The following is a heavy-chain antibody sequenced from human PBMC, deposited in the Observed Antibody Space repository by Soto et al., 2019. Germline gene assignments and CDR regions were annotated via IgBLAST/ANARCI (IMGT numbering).Heavy chain of an antibody. Sequence: QVQLVQSGAEVKKPGSSVKVSCKASGGTFSSYAISWVRQAPGQGLEWMGGIIPIFGTANYAQKFQGRVTTTADESTSTAYMELSSLRSEDTAVYYCARVEYSSSHDYYYDYGMDVWGQGTTVTVSS. V-gene: IGHV1-69*12. CDR2: IIPIFGTA. CDR3: ARVEYSSSHDYYYDYGMDV. D-gene: IGHD6-6*01. J-gene: IGHJ6*02. CDR1: GGTFSSYA.